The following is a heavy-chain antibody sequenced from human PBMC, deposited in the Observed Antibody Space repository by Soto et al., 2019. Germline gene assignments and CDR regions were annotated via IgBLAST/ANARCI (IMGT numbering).Heavy chain of an antibody. CDR1: GGSFSGYY. J-gene: IGHJ4*02. D-gene: IGHD2-2*01. Sequence: PSETLSLTCAVYGGSFSGYYWSWIRQPPGKGLEWIGEINHSGSTNYNPSLKSRVTISVDTSKNQFSLKLSSVTAADTAVYYCARYEDYCSSTSCYGVFDYWGQGTLVTVSS. CDR3: ARYEDYCSSTSCYGVFDY. V-gene: IGHV4-34*01. CDR2: INHSGST.